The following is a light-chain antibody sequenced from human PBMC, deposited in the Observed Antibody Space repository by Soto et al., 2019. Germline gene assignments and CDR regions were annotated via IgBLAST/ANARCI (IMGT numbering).Light chain of an antibody. J-gene: IGKJ4*01. CDR3: QQYNSYPLT. Sequence: DIQMTQSPSTLSASVGDRVTITCRASQSINSWLAWYQQKPGKAPKLLIYDASSLESGVPSRFSGSGSGTEFTLTISSPQPDDFATYYCQQYNSYPLTFGGGTKVEIK. V-gene: IGKV1-5*01. CDR2: DAS. CDR1: QSINSW.